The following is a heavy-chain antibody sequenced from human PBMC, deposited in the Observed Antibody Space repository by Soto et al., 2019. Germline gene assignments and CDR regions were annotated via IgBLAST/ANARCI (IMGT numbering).Heavy chain of an antibody. CDR1: GFTFSNFG. CDR2: ISADGSDK. CDR3: TKGSEVARQELDY. D-gene: IGHD3-3*01. Sequence: QVQLVESGGGVVQPGRSLRLSCAASGFTFSNFGMHWGRQAPGKGLEWVAAISADGSDKYFSDSVKGRFTISRDNSKNPLFLQMNSLRVEDTAVYYCTKGSEVARQELDYWGQGTLVTVSS. J-gene: IGHJ4*02. V-gene: IGHV3-30*18.